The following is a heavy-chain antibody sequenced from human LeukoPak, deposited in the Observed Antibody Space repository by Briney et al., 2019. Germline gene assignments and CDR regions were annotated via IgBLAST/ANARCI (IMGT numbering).Heavy chain of an antibody. J-gene: IGHJ4*02. D-gene: IGHD3-22*01. CDR2: IWYEGSNK. CDR1: GFTFSSYG. Sequence: GGTLRLSCAASGFTFSSYGMHGVRQAPGKGLEGVVVIWYEGSNKFYADSVEGRFTNSRDNYKNQLYLQMNGLGADDTAVYYCASGREYYDSSGPFDYWGQGSLVSVSS. V-gene: IGHV3-33*01. CDR3: ASGREYYDSSGPFDY.